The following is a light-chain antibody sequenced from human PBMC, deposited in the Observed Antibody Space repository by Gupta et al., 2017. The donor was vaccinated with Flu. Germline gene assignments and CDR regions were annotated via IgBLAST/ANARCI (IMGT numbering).Light chain of an antibody. V-gene: IGKV1-12*01. J-gene: IGKJ1*01. CDR3: QLTDNFPWT. CDR2: AAS. Sequence: QQKPGKAPKLLMSAASRLESGVPTRFSGSGSGTDFTLTISRLQPEDFATYYCQLTDNFPWTFGQGTKVEIK.